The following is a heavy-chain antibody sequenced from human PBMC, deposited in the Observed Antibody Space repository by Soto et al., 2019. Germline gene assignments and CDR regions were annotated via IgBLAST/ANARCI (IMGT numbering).Heavy chain of an antibody. CDR2: ISGYNGNT. CDR1: GYTFTSHG. Sequence: QVQLVQSGAXVKKXGASVKVSCKASGYTFTSHGISWVRQAPGPGLEWMGWISGYNGNTKYAQTFQGRVTLTTDTSTSTAYMELRSLRSDDTAVYYCARDPVDCGSTSCSADYWGQGTLVTVSS. CDR3: ARDPVDCGSTSCSADY. J-gene: IGHJ4*02. V-gene: IGHV1-18*01. D-gene: IGHD2-2*01.